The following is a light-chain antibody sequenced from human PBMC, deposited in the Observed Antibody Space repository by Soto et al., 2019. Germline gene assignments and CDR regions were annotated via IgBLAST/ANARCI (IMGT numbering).Light chain of an antibody. J-gene: IGKJ4*01. CDR1: QSVSSSY. CDR2: GAS. CDR3: QQYRSSPLS. Sequence: EIVLTQSPGTLSLSPGERATLSCRASQSVSSSYLAWYQQKPGQAPRLLIYGASSSATGIPDRFSGSGSGTDFTLTISRLEPEDFAVYYCQQYRSSPLSIGGGTKVEIK. V-gene: IGKV3-20*01.